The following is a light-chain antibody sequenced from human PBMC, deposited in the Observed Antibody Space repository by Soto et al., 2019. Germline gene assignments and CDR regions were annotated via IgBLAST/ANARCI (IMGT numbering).Light chain of an antibody. CDR3: ASWDDSLSGYV. V-gene: IGLV1-47*02. Sequence: QSVLTQPPSASGTPGQRVTISCSGSSSNIGSNFVSWYQQLPGTAPKLLIYTDDQRPSGVPDRFSGSKSGTSASLAISGLRSEDEAGYYCASWDDSLSGYVFGTGTKVTVL. J-gene: IGLJ1*01. CDR2: TDD. CDR1: SSNIGSNF.